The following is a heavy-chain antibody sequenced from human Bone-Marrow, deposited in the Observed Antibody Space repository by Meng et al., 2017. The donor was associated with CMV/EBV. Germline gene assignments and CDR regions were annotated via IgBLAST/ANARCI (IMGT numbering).Heavy chain of an antibody. CDR2: ISGSGDNT. V-gene: IGHV3-23*01. D-gene: IGHD3-3*01. J-gene: IGHJ4*02. CDR3: AKVRHDFWSNYEY. CDR1: VFTFSSYV. Sequence: AASVFTFSSYVMSWVRQAPGKGLEWVSSISGSGDNTYYADSVKGRFTISRDNSKNTLYVQMDSLRAEDTAVYYCAKVRHDFWSNYEYWGQGTLVTVSS.